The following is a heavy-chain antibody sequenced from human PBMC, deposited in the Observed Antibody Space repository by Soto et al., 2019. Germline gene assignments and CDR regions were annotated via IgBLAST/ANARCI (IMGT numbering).Heavy chain of an antibody. J-gene: IGHJ5*02. Sequence: GGSLRLSCAASGFTFSDYYMSWIRQAPGKGLEWVSYISSSGSTIYYADSVKGRFTISRDNAKNSLYLQMNSLRAEDTAVYYCARRTDFWSGYYRYNWFDPWGQGTLVTVSS. CDR1: GFTFSDYY. CDR2: ISSSGSTI. V-gene: IGHV3-11*01. CDR3: ARRTDFWSGYYRYNWFDP. D-gene: IGHD3-3*01.